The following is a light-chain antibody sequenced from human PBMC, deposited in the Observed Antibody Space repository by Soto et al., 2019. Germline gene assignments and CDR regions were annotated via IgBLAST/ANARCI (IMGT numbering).Light chain of an antibody. J-gene: IGLJ2*01. CDR2: KDD. CDR1: ILGDKY. CDR3: QAWDSSTVI. Sequence: SYELTQPPSVSVSPGQTASITCSGDILGDKYVSWYQQRPGQSPVVVIYKDDKRPSGIPERFSGSNYGNTATLTISGTQAMDEADYYCQAWDSSTVIFGGGTKLTVL. V-gene: IGLV3-1*01.